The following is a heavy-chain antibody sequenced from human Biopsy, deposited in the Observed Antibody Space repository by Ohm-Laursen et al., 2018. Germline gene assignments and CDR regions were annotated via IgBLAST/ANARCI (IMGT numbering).Heavy chain of an antibody. J-gene: IGHJ6*02. V-gene: IGHV4-34*01. CDR1: GGSFSGYY. D-gene: IGHD3-16*01. CDR3: ARAVDYYDPYYYYGLDV. CDR2: INHRGST. Sequence: SETLSLTCAVYGGSFSGYYWSWIRQPPGKGLEWIGEINHRGSTNYNPSLKSRVTISVDTSKNQFSLKLRSVTAADTAAYYCARAVDYYDPYYYYGLDVWGQGTTVTVSS.